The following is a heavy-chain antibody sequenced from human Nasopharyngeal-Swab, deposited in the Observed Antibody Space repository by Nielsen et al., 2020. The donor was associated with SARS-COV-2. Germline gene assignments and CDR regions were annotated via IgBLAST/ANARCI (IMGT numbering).Heavy chain of an antibody. CDR3: AKDIHGSGSSFDY. CDR1: GFTFSDYY. Sequence: GESLKISCAASGFTFSDYYMSWIRQAPGKGLEWVSYISSSGSTIYYADSVKGRFTISRDNAKNSLYLQMNSLRAEDTAVYYCAKDIHGSGSSFDYWGQGTLVTVSS. V-gene: IGHV3-11*01. D-gene: IGHD3-10*01. CDR2: ISSSGSTI. J-gene: IGHJ4*02.